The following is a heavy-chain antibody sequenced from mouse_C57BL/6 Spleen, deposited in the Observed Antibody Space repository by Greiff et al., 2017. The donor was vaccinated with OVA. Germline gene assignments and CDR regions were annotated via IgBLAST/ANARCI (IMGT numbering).Heavy chain of an antibody. D-gene: IGHD2-2*01. CDR2: ISDGGSYT. CDR3: AREEVTFDY. CDR1: GFTFSSYA. J-gene: IGHJ2*01. V-gene: IGHV5-4*01. Sequence: EVKLVESGGGLVKPGGSLKLSCAASGFTFSSYAMSWVRQTPEKRLEWVATISDGGSYTYYPDNVKGRFTISRDNAKNNLYLQMSHLKAEDTAMYYCAREEVTFDYWGQGTTLTVS.